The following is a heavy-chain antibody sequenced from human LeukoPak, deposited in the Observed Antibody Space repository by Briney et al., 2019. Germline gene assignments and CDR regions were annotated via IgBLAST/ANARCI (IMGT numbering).Heavy chain of an antibody. D-gene: IGHD3-22*01. CDR3: ARDRPNYYGSDGHYYRRDGDY. J-gene: IGHJ4*02. CDR2: ISSSSSYI. V-gene: IGHV3-21*01. CDR1: GFTFSSYS. Sequence: GGSLRLSCAASGFTFSSYSMNWVRQAPGKGLEWVSSISSSSSYIYYADSVKGRFTISRDNAKNSLYLQMNSLRAEDTAVYYCARDRPNYYGSDGHYYRRDGDYWGRGTLVSVSS.